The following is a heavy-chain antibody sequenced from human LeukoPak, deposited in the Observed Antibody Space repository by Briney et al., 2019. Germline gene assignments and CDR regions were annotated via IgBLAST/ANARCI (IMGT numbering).Heavy chain of an antibody. CDR2: VSAGHRA. D-gene: IGHD5-18*01. CDR3: VREARGYHYTYFDY. Sequence: GGSLRLSCTASGLTLGCQDMHWVRQTTGEGRGGVAAVSAGHRAFYAGSVRGRFTVSREDAKNSLFLQMNSLRAGDTAIYYCVREARGYHYTYFDYWGQGSLVTVSS. V-gene: IGHV3-13*01. CDR1: GLTLGCQD. J-gene: IGHJ4*02.